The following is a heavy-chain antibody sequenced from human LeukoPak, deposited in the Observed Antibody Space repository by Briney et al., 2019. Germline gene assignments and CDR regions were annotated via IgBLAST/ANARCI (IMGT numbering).Heavy chain of an antibody. J-gene: IGHJ3*02. D-gene: IGHD3-22*01. CDR3: ARTNTYYYDSSGYQVDAFDI. CDR1: GFTFSDYY. Sequence: GGSLRLSCAASGFTFSDYYMSWIRQAPGKGLEWVSYISSSGSTIYYADSVKGRFTISRDNAKNSLYLQMNSRRAEDTAVYYRARTNTYYYDSSGYQVDAFDIWGQGTMVTVSS. CDR2: ISSSGSTI. V-gene: IGHV3-11*04.